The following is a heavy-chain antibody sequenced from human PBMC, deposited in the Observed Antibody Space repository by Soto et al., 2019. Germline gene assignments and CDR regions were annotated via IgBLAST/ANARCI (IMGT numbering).Heavy chain of an antibody. J-gene: IGHJ4*02. D-gene: IGHD1-26*01. Sequence: GGSLRLCCAASGVTFATYGRNWVRQAPGMGLEWLAIIRQDGTETHYVDSVKGRFTISRDNTKNSLFLQMNNLRADDTAVYYCVGGAGWELDYWGQGTLVTVSS. CDR3: VGGAGWELDY. V-gene: IGHV3-7*03. CDR1: GVTFATYG. CDR2: IRQDGTET.